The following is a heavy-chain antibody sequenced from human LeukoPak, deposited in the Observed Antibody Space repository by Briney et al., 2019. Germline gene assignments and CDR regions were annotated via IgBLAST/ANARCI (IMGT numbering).Heavy chain of an antibody. D-gene: IGHD6-19*01. J-gene: IGHJ4*02. V-gene: IGHV3-48*03. Sequence: TGGSLRLSCAASGFTFSSYEMNWVCQAPGKGLEWVSYISSSGSTIYYADSVKGRFTISRDNAKNSLYLQMNSLRAEDTAVYYCARLASGWYVDYWGQGTLVTVSS. CDR3: ARLASGWYVDY. CDR2: ISSSGSTI. CDR1: GFTFSSYE.